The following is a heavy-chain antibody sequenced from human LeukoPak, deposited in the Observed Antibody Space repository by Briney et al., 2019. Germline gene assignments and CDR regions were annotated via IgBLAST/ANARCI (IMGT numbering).Heavy chain of an antibody. J-gene: IGHJ4*02. CDR2: ISYDGSNQ. D-gene: IGHD1-26*01. CDR3: ARNYRSGSYYSVGSDY. V-gene: IGHV3-30*03. CDR1: GFTFSNHA. Sequence: GGSLRLSCTASGFTFSNHAIHWVRQAPGKGLEWVAIISYDGSNQYYADSVKGRFTISRDNSKNTLCLQMNSLRAEDTAVYYCARNYRSGSYYSVGSDYWGQGTLVTVSS.